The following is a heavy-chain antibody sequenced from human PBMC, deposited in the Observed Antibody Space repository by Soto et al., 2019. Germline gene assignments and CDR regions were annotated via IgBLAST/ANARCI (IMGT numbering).Heavy chain of an antibody. J-gene: IGHJ4*02. CDR3: ARLRGVVITDSSIDY. D-gene: IGHD3-3*01. CDR2: IYYSGST. V-gene: IGHV4-39*01. CDR1: GGSISSSSYY. Sequence: SETLSLTCTVSGGSISSSSYYWGWIRQPPGKGLEWIGSIYYSGSTYYNPSLKSRVTISVDTSKNQFSLKLSSVTAADTAVYYCARLRGVVITDSSIDYWGQGTLVTVSS.